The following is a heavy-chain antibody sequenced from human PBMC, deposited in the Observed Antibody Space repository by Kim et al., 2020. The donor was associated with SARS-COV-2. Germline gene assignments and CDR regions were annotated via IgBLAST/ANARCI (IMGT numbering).Heavy chain of an antibody. CDR2: IYYSGST. Sequence: SETLSLTCTVSGGSISSYYWSWIRQPPGKGLEWIGYIYYSGSTNYNPSLKSRVTISVDTSKNQFSLKLSSVTAADTAVYYCARGVGDGAMVRGVQPAWGQGTLVTVSS. J-gene: IGHJ5*02. D-gene: IGHD3-10*01. CDR1: GGSISSYY. V-gene: IGHV4-59*13. CDR3: ARGVGDGAMVRGVQPA.